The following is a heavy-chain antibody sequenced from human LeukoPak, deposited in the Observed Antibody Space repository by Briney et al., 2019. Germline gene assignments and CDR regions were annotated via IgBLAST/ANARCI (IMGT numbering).Heavy chain of an antibody. V-gene: IGHV3-7*01. Sequence: GGSLRLSCAASGFTFTSYWMSWVRQAPGKGREWVANIKYERSEKYYVDSVKGRFTISRDNAKNALYLQMNSLRAEDTAVYYCARLRYGGFDPWGQGTLVTVFS. D-gene: IGHD5-18*01. CDR1: GFTFTSYW. CDR3: ARLRYGGFDP. CDR2: IKYERSEK. J-gene: IGHJ5*02.